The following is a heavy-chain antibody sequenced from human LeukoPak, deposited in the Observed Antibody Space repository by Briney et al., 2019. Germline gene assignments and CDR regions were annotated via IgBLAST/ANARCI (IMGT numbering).Heavy chain of an antibody. Sequence: SVKVSCKASGGTFSSYAISWVRQAPGQGLEWMGGIIPIFGTANYAQKFQGRVTITADKSTSTAYMELSSLRSEDTAVYYCARDYYGSETDAFDIWGQGTMVTVSS. V-gene: IGHV1-69*06. D-gene: IGHD3-10*01. CDR3: ARDYYGSETDAFDI. J-gene: IGHJ3*02. CDR2: IIPIFGTA. CDR1: GGTFSSYA.